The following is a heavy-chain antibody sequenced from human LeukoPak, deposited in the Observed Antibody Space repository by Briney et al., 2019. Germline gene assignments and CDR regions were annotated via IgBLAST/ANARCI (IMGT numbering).Heavy chain of an antibody. D-gene: IGHD3-10*01. CDR2: ISPSGTYT. CDR3: GRDFLGESGAGGP. Sequence: PGGSLRLSCAGSGFTFSSYTMNWVRQAPGKGLEWASSISPSGTYTWHADSVRGRFTISRDNAKNSVHLQMTSLRADDTAVYYCGRDFLGESGAGGPWGQGILDTVSS. J-gene: IGHJ5*02. V-gene: IGHV3-21*01. CDR1: GFTFSSYT.